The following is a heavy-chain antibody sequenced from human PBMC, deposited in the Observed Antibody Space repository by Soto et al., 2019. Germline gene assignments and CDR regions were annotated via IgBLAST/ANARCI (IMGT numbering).Heavy chain of an antibody. CDR3: ARGPARNYYGMDV. D-gene: IGHD2-2*01. CDR2: IIPIFGTA. Sequence: ASVKVSCKASGGTSSSYAISWVRQAPGQGLEWMGGIIPIFGTANYAQKFQGRVTITADESTSTAYMELSSLRSEDTAVYYCARGPARNYYGMDVCGQGTTVTVSS. CDR1: GGTSSSYA. V-gene: IGHV1-69*13. J-gene: IGHJ6*02.